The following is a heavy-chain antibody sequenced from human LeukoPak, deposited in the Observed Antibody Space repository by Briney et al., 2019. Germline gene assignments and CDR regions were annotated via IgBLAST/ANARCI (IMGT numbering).Heavy chain of an antibody. CDR1: GFTFSTYA. J-gene: IGHJ5*02. Sequence: GGSLRLSCGASGFTFSTYAMSWVRQAPGKGLEWVSDISGTGSSRYYADSVQGRFTISRDNSKNMVHLQMNSLRADDTAVYLCANFYYYGSGTYEGAWGQGTLVTVSS. V-gene: IGHV3-23*01. CDR2: ISGTGSSR. CDR3: ANFYYYGSGTYEGA. D-gene: IGHD3-10*01.